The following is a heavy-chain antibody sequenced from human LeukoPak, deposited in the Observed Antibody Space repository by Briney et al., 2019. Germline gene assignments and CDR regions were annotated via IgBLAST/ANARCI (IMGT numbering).Heavy chain of an antibody. CDR1: GFTFSRYG. CDR2: IRYDGSNK. V-gene: IGHV3-30*02. J-gene: IGHJ6*02. Sequence: AGGSLRLSCAASGFTFSRYGMHWVRQAPGKGLEWVAFIRYDGSNKYYADSVKGRFTISRDNSKNTLYLQMNSLRAEDTAVYYCARPARLYCSGGSWYAGYYGMDVWGQGTTVTVSS. CDR3: ARPARLYCSGGSWYAGYYGMDV. D-gene: IGHD2-15*01.